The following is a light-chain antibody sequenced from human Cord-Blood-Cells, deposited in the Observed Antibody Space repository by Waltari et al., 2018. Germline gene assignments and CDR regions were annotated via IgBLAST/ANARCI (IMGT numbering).Light chain of an antibody. V-gene: IGKV3-20*01. CDR1: QSVSSSY. CDR2: GAS. J-gene: IGKJ5*01. Sequence: EIVLTQFPGTLSLSPGERATLSCRASQSVSSSYLAWYQQKPGQAPSLLIYGASSRATGIPDRFSGSGSGTDFTLTISRLEPEDFAVYYCQQYGSSPMITFGQGTRLEIK. CDR3: QQYGSSPMIT.